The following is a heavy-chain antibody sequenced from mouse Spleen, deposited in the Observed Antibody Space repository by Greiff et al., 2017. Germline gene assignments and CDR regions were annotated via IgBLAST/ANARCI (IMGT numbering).Heavy chain of an antibody. CDR1: GFTFSDYY. J-gene: IGHJ4*01. V-gene: IGHV5-12*02. CDR3: ARRDGYYNYYAMDY. Sequence: EVKLVESGGGLVQPGGSLKLSCATSGFTFSDYYMYWVRQTPEKRLEWVAYISNGGGSTYYPDTVKGRFTISRDNAKNTLYLQMSRLKSEDTAMYYCARRDGYYNYYAMDYWGQGTSVTVSS. CDR2: ISNGGGST. D-gene: IGHD2-3*01.